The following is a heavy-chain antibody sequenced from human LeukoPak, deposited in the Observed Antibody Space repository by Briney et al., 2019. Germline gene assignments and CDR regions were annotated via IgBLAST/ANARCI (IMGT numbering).Heavy chain of an antibody. D-gene: IGHD3-10*01. CDR1: GGSISSYY. CDR2: IYHSGST. V-gene: IGHV4-59*12. J-gene: IGHJ3*02. Sequence: PSETLSLTCTVSGGSISSYYWSWIRQPPGKGLEWIGEIYHSGSTNYNPSLKSRVTISVDKSKNQFSLKLTSVTAADTAVYYCARKRGHPDAFDIWGQGTMVTVSS. CDR3: ARKRGHPDAFDI.